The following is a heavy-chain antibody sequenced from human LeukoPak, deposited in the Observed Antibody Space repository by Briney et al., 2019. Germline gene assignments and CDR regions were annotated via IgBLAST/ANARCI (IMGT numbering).Heavy chain of an antibody. Sequence: PGGSLRLSCAASGFTFSDYYMSWIRQAPGKGLEWVGRIKSKVDGGTIDYAAPVKGRFTISRDDSKNILYLQMNSLKTEDTAVYYCTKDPPLTGGVYSAYWGQGTLVTVSS. J-gene: IGHJ4*02. V-gene: IGHV3-15*01. CDR3: TKDPPLTGGVYSAY. CDR1: GFTFSDYY. D-gene: IGHD7-27*01. CDR2: IKSKVDGGTI.